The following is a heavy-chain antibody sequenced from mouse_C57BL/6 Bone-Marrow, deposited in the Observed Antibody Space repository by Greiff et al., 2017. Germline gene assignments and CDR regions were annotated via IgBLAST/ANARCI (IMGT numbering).Heavy chain of an antibody. CDR1: GFTFTDYY. Sequence: DVKLVESGGGLVQPGGSLSLSCAASGFTFTDYYMSWVRQPPGKALEWLGFIRNKANGYTTAYSASVKGRFTISRDNSQSILYLQMNALRAEDSATYYCARSGSSLYYAMDYWGQGTSVTVSS. CDR3: ARSGSSLYYAMDY. CDR2: IRNKANGYTT. J-gene: IGHJ4*01. V-gene: IGHV7-3*01. D-gene: IGHD1-1*01.